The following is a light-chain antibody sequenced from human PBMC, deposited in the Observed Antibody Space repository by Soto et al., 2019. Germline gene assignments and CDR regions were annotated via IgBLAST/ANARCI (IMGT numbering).Light chain of an antibody. CDR1: SSDVGSHNL. Sequence: QSALTQPASVSGSPGQSITISCTGTSSDVGSHNLVSWYQQYPGKAPKLIIFEASKRPSGVSNRFSGSKSGSTASLIVSGLQAEDEADYYCCSYAGGDNLKVFGGGTKVTVL. V-gene: IGLV2-23*01. CDR3: CSYAGGDNLKV. CDR2: EAS. J-gene: IGLJ3*02.